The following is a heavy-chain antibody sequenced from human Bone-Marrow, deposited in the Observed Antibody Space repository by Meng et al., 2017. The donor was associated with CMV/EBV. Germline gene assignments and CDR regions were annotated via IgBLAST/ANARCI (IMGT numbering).Heavy chain of an antibody. V-gene: IGHV1-69*10. CDR1: GGTFSSYA. CDR2: IIPILGIA. Sequence: SVKVSCKASGGTFSSYAISWVRQAPGQGLEWMGGIIPILGIANYAQKFQGRVTITADKSTSTAYMELSSLRSEDTAVYYCARGRIRYCSSTSCSHYYGMDVWGQGTTVTGSS. CDR3: ARGRIRYCSSTSCSHYYGMDV. J-gene: IGHJ6*01. D-gene: IGHD2-2*01.